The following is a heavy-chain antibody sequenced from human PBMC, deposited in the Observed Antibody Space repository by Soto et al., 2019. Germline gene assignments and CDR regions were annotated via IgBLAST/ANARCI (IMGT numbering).Heavy chain of an antibody. D-gene: IGHD2-15*01. CDR1: GFPFSNYL. CDR3: ASHLYCSGGSCFDY. CDR2: ISSNGGST. Sequence: GGSLRLSCAASGFPFSNYLMSWVRQAPGKGLEHVSAISSNGGSTDYADSVKGRFTISRDNAKNTLYLQMNSLRAEDTAVYYCASHLYCSGGSCFDYWGQGTLVTVSS. J-gene: IGHJ4*02. V-gene: IGHV3-64*04.